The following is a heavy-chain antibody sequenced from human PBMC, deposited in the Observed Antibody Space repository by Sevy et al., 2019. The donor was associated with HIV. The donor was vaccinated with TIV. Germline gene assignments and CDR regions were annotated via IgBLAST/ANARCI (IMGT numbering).Heavy chain of an antibody. Sequence: GGSLRLSCAASGFTFSSYGMHWVRQAPGKGLEWVAVIWYDGSNKYYADSVKGRFTISRDNSKNTLYLQMNSLRAEDTAVYYCARRPDLGVVILTGVLDVWGQGTTVTVSS. D-gene: IGHD3-3*01. CDR3: ARRPDLGVVILTGVLDV. V-gene: IGHV3-33*01. CDR2: IWYDGSNK. CDR1: GFTFSSYG. J-gene: IGHJ6*02.